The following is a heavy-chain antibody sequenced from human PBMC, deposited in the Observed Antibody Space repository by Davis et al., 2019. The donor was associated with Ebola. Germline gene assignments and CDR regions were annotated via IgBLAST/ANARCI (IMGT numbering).Heavy chain of an antibody. V-gene: IGHV1-69*13. CDR2: VIPVFGTT. D-gene: IGHD2-2*01. CDR3: ASGHCSSTSCYHYYYGMDV. Sequence: SVKVSCKASGGTFSSYTITWVRQAPGQGLEWMGWVIPVFGTTNYAQKFQGRVTLTADESTSTAYMELTSLRSDDTAVYYCASGHCSSTSCYHYYYGMDVWGQGTTVTVSS. CDR1: GGTFSSYT. J-gene: IGHJ6*02.